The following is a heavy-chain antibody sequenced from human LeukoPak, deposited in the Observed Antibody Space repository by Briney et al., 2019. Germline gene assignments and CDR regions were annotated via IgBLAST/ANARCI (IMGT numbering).Heavy chain of an antibody. CDR3: ARVGSRLERSSSLGY. CDR1: GYTFTGYY. CDR2: INPNSGGT. Sequence: ASVKVSCKASGYTFTGYYMHWVRQAPGQGLEWMGWINPNSGGTNYAQKFQGWVTMTRDTSISTAYMELSRLRSDDTAVYYCARVGSRLERSSSLGYWGQGTLVTVSS. J-gene: IGHJ4*02. D-gene: IGHD1-1*01. V-gene: IGHV1-2*04.